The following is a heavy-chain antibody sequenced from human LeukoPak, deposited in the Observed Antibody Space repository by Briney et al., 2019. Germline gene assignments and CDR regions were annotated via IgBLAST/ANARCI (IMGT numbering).Heavy chain of an antibody. CDR2: IYPGDSDT. Sequence: GESLKISCKGSGYSFTSYWIGWVRQMPGKGLEWMGIIYPGDSDTRYSPSFQGQVTISADKSISTAYLQWGSLKASDTAMYYCARGGSGSYYKGGAFDIWGQGTMVTVSS. CDR3: ARGGSGSYYKGGAFDI. CDR1: GYSFTSYW. J-gene: IGHJ3*02. D-gene: IGHD3-10*01. V-gene: IGHV5-51*01.